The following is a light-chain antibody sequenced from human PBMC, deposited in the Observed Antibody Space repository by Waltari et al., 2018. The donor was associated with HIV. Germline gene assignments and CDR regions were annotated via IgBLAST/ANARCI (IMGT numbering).Light chain of an antibody. CDR1: SSDVGGYNY. CDR2: DVS. CDR3: SSYTSSSTLWV. J-gene: IGLJ3*02. V-gene: IGLV2-14*03. Sequence: QSALTQPASVSWSPGQSITISCTGTSSDVGGYNYVSWYQQHPGNAPKLMIYDVSNRPSGVSNRFSGSKSGNTASLTISGLQAEDEADYYCSSYTSSSTLWVFGGGTKLTVL.